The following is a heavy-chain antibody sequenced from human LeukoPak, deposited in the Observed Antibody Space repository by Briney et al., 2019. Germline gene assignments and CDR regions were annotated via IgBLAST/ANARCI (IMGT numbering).Heavy chain of an antibody. J-gene: IGHJ3*01. CDR3: ARDPAFRG. V-gene: IGHV4-39*07. CDR2: IYYSGST. CDR1: GGSISSSSYY. Sequence: PSETLSLTCTVSGGSISSSSYYWGWIRQPPGKGLEWIGSIYYSGSTYYNPSLKSRVTISVDTSKNQFSLKLSSVTAADTAVYYCARDPAFRGWGQGTMVTVSS.